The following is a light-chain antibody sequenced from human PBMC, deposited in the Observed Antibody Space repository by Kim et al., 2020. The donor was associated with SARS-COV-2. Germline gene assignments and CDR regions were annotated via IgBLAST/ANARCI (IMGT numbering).Light chain of an antibody. CDR3: CSYVGNSIYV. CDR1: SSDVGSYNL. Sequence: QSALTQPASVSGSPGQSITMSCTGTSSDVGSYNLVSWYQQHPGKAPKLMVSEVSKRPSGVSDRFSGSKSGNTAFLTISGLQAEDEADYYCCSYVGNSIYVFGTGTKV. CDR2: EVS. V-gene: IGLV2-23*02. J-gene: IGLJ1*01.